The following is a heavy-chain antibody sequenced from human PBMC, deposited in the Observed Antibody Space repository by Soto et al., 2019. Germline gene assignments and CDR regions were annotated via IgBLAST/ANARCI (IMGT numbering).Heavy chain of an antibody. J-gene: IGHJ1*01. CDR1: GGTFSSYT. CDR2: IIPIFGVA. D-gene: IGHD5-18*01. CDR3: ARGGGAYSY. Sequence: QVQLVQSGAEVKEPGSSVNVSCKASGGTFSSYTISWVRQAPGQGLEWMGRIIPIFGVADYAQKFQGRLTMTADKSTSTAYMELSSLKSEDTAVDYCARGGGAYSYWGQGTLVTVS. V-gene: IGHV1-69*02.